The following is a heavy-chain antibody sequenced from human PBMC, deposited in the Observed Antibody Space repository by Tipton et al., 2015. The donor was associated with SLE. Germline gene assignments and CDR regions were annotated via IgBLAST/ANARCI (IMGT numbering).Heavy chain of an antibody. D-gene: IGHD3-3*01. J-gene: IGHJ1*01. CDR1: GVSISRYY. V-gene: IGHV4-59*08. Sequence: TLSLTCTVSGVSISRYYWSWIRQPPGKGLEWIGYIYSAGTTKFNPSLGGRVTLSADTSKNQLSLQLHSVTAADTAVYFCARQENYDFWNNSEYFQYWGQGPLVTVSS. CDR3: ARQENYDFWNNSEYFQY. CDR2: IYSAGTT.